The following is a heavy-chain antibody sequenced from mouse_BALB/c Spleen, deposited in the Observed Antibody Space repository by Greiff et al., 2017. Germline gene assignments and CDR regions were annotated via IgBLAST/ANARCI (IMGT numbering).Heavy chain of an antibody. V-gene: IGHV5-17*02. Sequence: EVQLVESGGGLVQPGGSRKLSCAASGFTFSSFGMHWVRQAPEKGLEWVAYISSGSSTIYYADTVKGRFTISRDNPKNTLFLQMTSLRSEDTAMYYCARSGYGSDYWGQGTTLTVSS. CDR3: ARSGYGSDY. CDR2: ISSGSSTI. J-gene: IGHJ2*01. CDR1: GFTFSSFG. D-gene: IGHD2-2*01.